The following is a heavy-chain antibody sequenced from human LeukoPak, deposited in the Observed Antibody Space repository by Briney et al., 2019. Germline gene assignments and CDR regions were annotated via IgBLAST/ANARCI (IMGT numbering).Heavy chain of an antibody. D-gene: IGHD6-19*01. Sequence: PSETLSLTCAVSGGSFTGSFSTYYWSWIRQPPGKGLEWLGEINHSGSTTYNPSLKSRVTISIDTSKNHFSLKLSSVTAADTAMYYCARNGWYSVDYWGQGTQVIVSS. CDR1: GGSFTGSFSTYY. J-gene: IGHJ4*02. V-gene: IGHV4-34*01. CDR3: ARNGWYSVDY. CDR2: INHSGST.